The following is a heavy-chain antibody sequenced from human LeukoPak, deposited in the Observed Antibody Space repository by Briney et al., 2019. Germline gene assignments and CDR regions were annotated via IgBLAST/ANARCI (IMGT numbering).Heavy chain of an antibody. CDR1: GYTLTELS. CDR3: AIYCGGDCYGSFDY. Sequence: VASVKVSCKVSGYTLTELSMHWVRQAPGKGLEWMGGFDPEDGETIYAQKFQGRVTMTEDTSTDTAYMELSSLRSEDTAVYYCAIYCGGDCYGSFDYWGQGTLVTVSS. CDR2: FDPEDGET. V-gene: IGHV1-24*01. D-gene: IGHD2-21*02. J-gene: IGHJ4*02.